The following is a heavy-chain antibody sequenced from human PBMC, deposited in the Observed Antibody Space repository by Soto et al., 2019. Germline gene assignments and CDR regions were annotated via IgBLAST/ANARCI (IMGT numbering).Heavy chain of an antibody. Sequence: QVQLVESGGGVVQPGKSLRLSCAASGFIFSNYGMHWVRQAPGKGLEWVALISFDGKNRNYADSVKGRFTIYRDNXKNTLYLEMXSLRPEDTAFYYCAKRGGVXXGSEHPFFEYWGQGTLVTVSS. V-gene: IGHV3-30*18. D-gene: IGHD2-15*01. J-gene: IGHJ4*02. CDR3: AKRGGVXXGSEHPFFEY. CDR1: GFIFSNYG. CDR2: ISFDGKNR.